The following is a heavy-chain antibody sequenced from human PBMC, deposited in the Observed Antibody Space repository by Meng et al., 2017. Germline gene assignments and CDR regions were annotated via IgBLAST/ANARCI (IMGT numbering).Heavy chain of an antibody. D-gene: IGHD3-9*01. CDR2: IKQDGSEK. CDR1: GFTFSSYW. Sequence: GGSLRLSCAASGFTFSSYWMSWVRQAPGKGLEWVANIKQDGSEKYYVDSVKGRFTISRDNAKNSLYLQMNSLGAEDTAVYYCARPYDYDILTGPGGYWGQGTLVTVSS. V-gene: IGHV3-7*01. J-gene: IGHJ4*02. CDR3: ARPYDYDILTGPGGY.